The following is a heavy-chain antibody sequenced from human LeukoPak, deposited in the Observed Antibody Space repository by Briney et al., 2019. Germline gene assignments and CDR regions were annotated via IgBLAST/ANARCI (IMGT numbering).Heavy chain of an antibody. Sequence: GGSLRLSCAASGFTFSSYSLNWVRQAPGKGLEWVSFISSSSITIYYAGSVKGRFTISRDNAEKSLYLQMNSLRAEDTAVYYCARDRGGSYSAIDYWGQGTLVTVSS. V-gene: IGHV3-48*04. CDR1: GFTFSSYS. D-gene: IGHD2-15*01. J-gene: IGHJ4*02. CDR2: ISSSSITI. CDR3: ARDRGGSYSAIDY.